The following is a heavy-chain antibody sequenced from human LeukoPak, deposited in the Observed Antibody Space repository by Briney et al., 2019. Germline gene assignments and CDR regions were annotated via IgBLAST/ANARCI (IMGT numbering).Heavy chain of an antibody. CDR1: GFTFSSYA. D-gene: IGHD5-18*01. Sequence: GGSLRLSCAASGFTFSSYAMSWVRQAPGKGLEWVSGISGSGGSTYYADSVKGRFTISRDNSKNTLYLQMISLRAEDTAVYYCAKATSSYSYGFYYYYYYMDVWGKGTTVTVSS. J-gene: IGHJ6*03. CDR2: ISGSGGST. CDR3: AKATSSYSYGFYYYYYYMDV. V-gene: IGHV3-23*01.